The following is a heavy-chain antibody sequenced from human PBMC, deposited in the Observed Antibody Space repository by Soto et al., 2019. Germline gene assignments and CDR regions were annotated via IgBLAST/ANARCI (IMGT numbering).Heavy chain of an antibody. CDR1: GFTFSSYA. CDR2: ISYDGSNK. J-gene: IGHJ6*02. CDR3: ARDGRDYYGMDV. Sequence: GGSLRLSFAASGFTFSSYAMHWVRQAPGKGLEWVAVISYDGSNKYYADSVKGRFTISRDNSKNTLYLQMNNLRAEDTAVYYCARDGRDYYGMDVWGQGTTVTVCS. V-gene: IGHV3-30-3*01.